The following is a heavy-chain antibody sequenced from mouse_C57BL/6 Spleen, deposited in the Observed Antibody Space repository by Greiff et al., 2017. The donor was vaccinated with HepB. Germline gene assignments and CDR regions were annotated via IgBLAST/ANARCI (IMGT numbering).Heavy chain of an antibody. V-gene: IGHV1-39*01. D-gene: IGHD2-2*01. Sequence: EVKLMESGPELVKPGASVKISCKASGYSFTDYNMNWVKQSNGKSLEWIGVINPNYGTTSYNQKFKGKATLTVDQSSSTAYMQLNSLTSEDSAVYYCAREVTTRGNAMDYWGQGTSVTVSS. J-gene: IGHJ4*01. CDR2: INPNYGTT. CDR3: AREVTTRGNAMDY. CDR1: GYSFTDYN.